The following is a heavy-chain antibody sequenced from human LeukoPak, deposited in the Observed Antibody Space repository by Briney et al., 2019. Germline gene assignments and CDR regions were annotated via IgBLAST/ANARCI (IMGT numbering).Heavy chain of an antibody. CDR3: ARSPAGYCTSASCPSYYYMDV. V-gene: IGHV3-20*04. Sequence: PGGSLRLSCAGSGFSFSSYWMRWVRQAPGKGLEWVSGINWDGTSTIYGASVKGGFTIYRDNAKNSLYLQMNSLRAEDTAFYYCARSPAGYCTSASCPSYYYMDVWGKGTTVTVSS. CDR1: GFSFSSYW. J-gene: IGHJ6*03. CDR2: INWDGTST. D-gene: IGHD2-2*01.